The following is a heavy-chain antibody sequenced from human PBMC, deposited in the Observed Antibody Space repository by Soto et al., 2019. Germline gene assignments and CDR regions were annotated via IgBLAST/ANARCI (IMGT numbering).Heavy chain of an antibody. CDR1: GGSISSTNW. D-gene: IGHD2-2*02. J-gene: IGHJ4*02. Sequence: QVQLQESGPGLVKPSGTLSLTCAVSGGSISSTNWWSWVRQSPGKGLEWIGEIYHSGSTNYNPSLRWRVTISVDKSHHPFSLKIRSVTAADTALYYCATLPPRIELAVLPIPTWGQGTLVTVTS. CDR3: ATLPPRIELAVLPIPT. CDR2: IYHSGST. V-gene: IGHV4-4*02.